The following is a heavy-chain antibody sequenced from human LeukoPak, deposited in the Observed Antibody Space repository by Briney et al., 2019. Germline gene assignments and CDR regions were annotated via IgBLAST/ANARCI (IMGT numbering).Heavy chain of an antibody. CDR1: GFTFSSYA. J-gene: IGHJ5*02. Sequence: GGSLRLSCAASGFTFSSYAMSWVRQAPGKGLEWVSAISGSGGSTYYADSVEGRFTISRDNSKNTLYLQMNSLRAEDTAVYYCAKAYCSSTSCPFDPWGQGTLVTVSS. CDR3: AKAYCSSTSCPFDP. V-gene: IGHV3-23*01. CDR2: ISGSGGST. D-gene: IGHD2-2*01.